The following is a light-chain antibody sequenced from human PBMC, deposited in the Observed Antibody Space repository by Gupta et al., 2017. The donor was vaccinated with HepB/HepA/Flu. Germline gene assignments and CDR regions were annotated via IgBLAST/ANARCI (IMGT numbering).Light chain of an antibody. Sequence: QSALTQPRSVSGSPGQSVTISCTGTSSDVGGYNYVSWYQQHPGKAPKFMIYDVTKRPSGVPDRFSGSKSGNTAFLTISELQAEDEADYYCCSYAGSFSSGVFGTGTRVTVL. CDR3: CSYAGSFSSGV. CDR1: SSDVGGYNY. V-gene: IGLV2-11*01. CDR2: DVT. J-gene: IGLJ1*01.